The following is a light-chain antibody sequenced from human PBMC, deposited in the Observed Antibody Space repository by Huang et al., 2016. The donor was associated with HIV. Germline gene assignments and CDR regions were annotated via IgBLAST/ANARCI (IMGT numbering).Light chain of an antibody. CDR3: QQYYKLYT. Sequence: IVMTQSPGTLSVSPGERATLSCRASQSVGSTLAWYQQKPGQSPRLLIYGASTRATGIPARFSGSGSGTEFTLTISSLQSEDFAVYYCQQYYKLYTFGQWTKLEIK. CDR1: QSVGST. V-gene: IGKV3-15*01. J-gene: IGKJ2*01. CDR2: GAS.